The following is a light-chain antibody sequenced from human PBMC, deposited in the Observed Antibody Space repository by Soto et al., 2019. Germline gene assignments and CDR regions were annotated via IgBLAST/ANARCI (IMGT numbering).Light chain of an antibody. CDR3: QQRTNWPPT. CDR2: SAS. J-gene: IGKJ4*01. Sequence: EIVLTQSPATLSLSPGERATLSCRASQSVRNDLVWYHQKPGQAPRVLIYSASNRATGIPARFSGSRSGTDFTFTISSLEPEDFAVYYCQQRTNWPPTFGGGTKVEMK. V-gene: IGKV3-11*01. CDR1: QSVRND.